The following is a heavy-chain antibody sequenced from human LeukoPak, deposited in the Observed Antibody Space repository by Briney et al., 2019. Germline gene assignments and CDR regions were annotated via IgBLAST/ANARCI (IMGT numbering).Heavy chain of an antibody. J-gene: IGHJ6*03. V-gene: IGHV4-59*01. CDR2: IYYSGST. CDR3: ARDRFRMVRGSYYYYMDV. Sequence: SETLSLTCTVSAGSISSYYWSWIRQPPGKGLEWVGYIYYSGSTNYNPSLKSRVTISVDTSKNQFSLKLSSVTAADTAVYYCARDRFRMVRGSYYYYMDVWGKGTTVTISS. D-gene: IGHD3-10*01. CDR1: AGSISSYY.